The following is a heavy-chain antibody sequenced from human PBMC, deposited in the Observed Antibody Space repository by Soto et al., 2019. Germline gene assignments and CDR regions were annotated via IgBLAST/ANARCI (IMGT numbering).Heavy chain of an antibody. V-gene: IGHV4-59*11. D-gene: IGHD6-19*01. CDR1: GGSISSHY. CDR3: ARDSGSGWYKGGFDY. J-gene: IGHJ4*02. Sequence: QVQLQESGPGLVKPSETLSLTCTVSGGSISSHYWSWIRQPPGKGLEWIGYIYYSGSTNYNPSLKSRVTISVDTSKNQFSLKLSSVTAADTAVYYCARDSGSGWYKGGFDYWGQGTLVTVSS. CDR2: IYYSGST.